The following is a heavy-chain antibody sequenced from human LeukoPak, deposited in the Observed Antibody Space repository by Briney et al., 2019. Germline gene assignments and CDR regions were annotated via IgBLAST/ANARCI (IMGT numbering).Heavy chain of an antibody. CDR2: IYPGDSDI. CDR1: GYSFTNYW. V-gene: IGHV5-51*01. J-gene: IGHJ4*02. Sequence: GESLKISCKGSGYSFTNYWIGWVRQMPGKGLEWMGIIYPGDSDIRYSPSFQGQVTISADKSISTAYLQWSSLKASDTAMYYCARSHYFDSSGYYSGYYFDYWGQGTLVTVSS. D-gene: IGHD3-22*01. CDR3: ARSHYFDSSGYYSGYYFDY.